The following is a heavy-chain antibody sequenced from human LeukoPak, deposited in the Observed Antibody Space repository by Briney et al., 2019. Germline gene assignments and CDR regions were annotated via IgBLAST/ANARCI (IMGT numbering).Heavy chain of an antibody. Sequence: ASVKISCKASGNTFSDYAVTWVRQAPGQGLEWMGWISVSSSSTTYAQNFQGRVTLTTDTSTDIAYMELRSLSSGDSAVYYCARDVSRGYMDNWGQGTLVTVSS. CDR1: GNTFSDYA. J-gene: IGHJ4*02. CDR2: ISVSSSST. V-gene: IGHV1-18*01. CDR3: ARDVSRGYMDN.